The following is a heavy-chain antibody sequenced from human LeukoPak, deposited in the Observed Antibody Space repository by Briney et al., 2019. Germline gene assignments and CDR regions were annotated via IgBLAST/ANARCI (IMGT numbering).Heavy chain of an antibody. J-gene: IGHJ1*01. CDR1: GYTLTELS. V-gene: IGHV1-24*01. D-gene: IGHD2-8*01. CDR3: ASANFHD. Sequence: ASVKVSCKVSGYTLTELSMHWVRQAPGKGLEWMGGFDPEDGETIYAQKFQGRVTITRDTSITTAYMELSSLRSEDTAVYYCASANFHDWGQGTLVTVSS. CDR2: FDPEDGET.